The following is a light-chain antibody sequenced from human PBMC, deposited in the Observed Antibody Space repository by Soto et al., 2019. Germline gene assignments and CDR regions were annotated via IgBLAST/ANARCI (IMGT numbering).Light chain of an antibody. CDR3: QQYNSYTWT. J-gene: IGKJ1*01. V-gene: IGKV1-5*01. CDR2: DAS. CDR1: QGISSW. Sequence: DIQVTQSPSTLSASVGDRVTITCRASQGISSWLAWYQQKPGKAPKLLIYDASSLESGVPSRFSGSGSGTEFTLTISSLQPDDFATYYCQQYNSYTWTFGQGTKVDIK.